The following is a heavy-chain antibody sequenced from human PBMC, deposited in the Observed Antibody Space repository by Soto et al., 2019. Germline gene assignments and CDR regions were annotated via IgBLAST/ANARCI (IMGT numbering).Heavy chain of an antibody. CDR2: ISAYNGNT. J-gene: IGHJ5*02. D-gene: IGHD3-3*01. Sequence: QVQLVQSGAEVKKPGASVKVSCKASGYTFTSHGLSWVRQAPGQGREWMGWISAYNGNTNYAQKLQGRVNMTTDTAESKAYKELRSLRSVDTAVYYCARNSDLLFLEWLDVGFDPWGQGTLVTVSS. V-gene: IGHV1-18*01. CDR1: GYTFTSHG. CDR3: ARNSDLLFLEWLDVGFDP.